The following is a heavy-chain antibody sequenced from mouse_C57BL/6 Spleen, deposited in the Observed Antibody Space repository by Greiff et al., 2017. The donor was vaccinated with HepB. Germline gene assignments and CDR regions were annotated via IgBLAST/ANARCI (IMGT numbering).Heavy chain of an antibody. CDR3: AREKNYYAMDY. Sequence: EVKLMESEGGLVQPGSSMKLSCTASGFTFSDYYMAWVRQVPEKGLEWVANINYDGSSTYYLDSLKSRFIIARDNAKNILYLQMSSLKSEDTATYYCAREKNYYAMDYWGQGTSVTVSS. CDR1: GFTFSDYY. V-gene: IGHV5-16*01. CDR2: INYDGSST. J-gene: IGHJ4*01.